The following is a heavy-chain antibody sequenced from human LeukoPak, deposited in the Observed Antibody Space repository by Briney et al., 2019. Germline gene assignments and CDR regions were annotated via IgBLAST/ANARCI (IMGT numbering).Heavy chain of an antibody. CDR2: INHSGST. J-gene: IGHJ2*01. D-gene: IGHD3-3*01. Sequence: PSETLSLTCAVYGGSFSGYYWSWIRQPPGKGLEWIGGINHSGSTNYNPSLKSRVTISVDTSKNQFSLKLSSVTAADTAVYYCARALEGRITIFGVVRDWYFDLWGRGTLVTVSS. CDR3: ARALEGRITIFGVVRDWYFDL. CDR1: GGSFSGYY. V-gene: IGHV4-34*01.